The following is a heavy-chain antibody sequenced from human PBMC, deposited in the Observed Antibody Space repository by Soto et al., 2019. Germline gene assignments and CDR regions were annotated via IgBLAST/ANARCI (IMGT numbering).Heavy chain of an antibody. CDR1: GFTFGNYW. Sequence: GSLRLSCAASGFTFGNYWMHWVRQAPGKGPEWVSRMTSDGRTTQYADSVKGRFTVSRDNAKNTLYLQMNSLRVEDTAVYYCASAEVDYWGPGTLVTVSS. J-gene: IGHJ4*02. CDR2: MTSDGRTT. CDR3: ASAEVDY. V-gene: IGHV3-74*03.